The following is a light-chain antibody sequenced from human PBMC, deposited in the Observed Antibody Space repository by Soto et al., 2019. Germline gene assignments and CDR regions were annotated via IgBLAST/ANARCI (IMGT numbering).Light chain of an antibody. CDR3: QQYGSSRT. J-gene: IGKJ1*01. Sequence: EIEMTQSPATLSLAPGERVTLSCRASESVSTNLAWYQQKAGQAPRLLIYGASTRATGIPDRFSGSGSGTDFTLTISRLEPEDFAVYYCQQYGSSRTFGEGTEGEMK. CDR1: ESVSTN. CDR2: GAS. V-gene: IGKV3-20*01.